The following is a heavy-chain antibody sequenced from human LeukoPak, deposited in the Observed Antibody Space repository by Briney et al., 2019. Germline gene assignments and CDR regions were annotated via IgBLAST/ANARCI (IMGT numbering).Heavy chain of an antibody. D-gene: IGHD3-16*02. CDR2: IYSGGST. V-gene: IGHV3-66*02. CDR3: ARSMITFGGVIVGFDY. CDR1: GFTVSSNY. Sequence: PGGSLRLSCAASGFTVSSNYMSWVRQAPGKGLEWVSVIYSGGSTYYADSVKGRFTISRDNSKNTLYLQMNSLRAEDTAVYCCARSMITFGGVIVGFDYWGQGTLVTVSS. J-gene: IGHJ4*02.